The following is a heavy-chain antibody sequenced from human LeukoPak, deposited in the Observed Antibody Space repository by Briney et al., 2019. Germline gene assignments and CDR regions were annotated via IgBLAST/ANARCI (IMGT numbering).Heavy chain of an antibody. V-gene: IGHV3-23*01. CDR2: ISGSGGST. J-gene: IGHJ4*02. Sequence: PGGSLRLSCAASGFTFSSYAMSWVRQAPGKGLEWVSAISGSGGSTYYADSVKGRFTISRDNSKNTLYLQMNSLRAEDTAVYYCAKDVEAAGTLVPSDYWAQGTLVTVSS. CDR3: AKDVEAAGTLVPSDY. CDR1: GFTFSSYA. D-gene: IGHD6-13*01.